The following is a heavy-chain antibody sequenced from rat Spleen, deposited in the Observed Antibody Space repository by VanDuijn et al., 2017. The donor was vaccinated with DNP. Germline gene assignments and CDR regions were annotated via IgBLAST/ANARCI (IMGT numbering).Heavy chain of an antibody. CDR3: ARSSAIGTTAMDA. Sequence: EVQLQESGPGLVKPSQSLSLTCSVTGYSITSSYRWNWIRKFPGNKMEWIGYINYSGSTGYNPSLKSRISITRDTSKNQYFLQLHSVTTEDTATYYCARSSAIGTTAMDAWGQGTSVTVSS. J-gene: IGHJ4*01. D-gene: IGHD1-5*01. CDR1: GYSITSSY. CDR2: INYSGST. V-gene: IGHV3-1*01.